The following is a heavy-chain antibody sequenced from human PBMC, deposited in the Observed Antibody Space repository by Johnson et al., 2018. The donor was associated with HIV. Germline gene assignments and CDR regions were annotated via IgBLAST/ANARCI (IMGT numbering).Heavy chain of an antibody. Sequence: MQLVESGGGLVQPGGSLRLSCAASGFTVSSNYMSWVRQAPGKGLEWVSVIYSGGSGGSTYYADSVKGRFTIYRDNSKNRRYLQMNSLRAEDTAVSYGAKDKLKRTRGSDAVEIWGQGKRVTVSS. CDR2: IYSGGSGGST. V-gene: IGHV3-66*01. D-gene: IGHD2-15*01. CDR1: GFTVSSNY. CDR3: AKDKLKRTRGSDAVEI. J-gene: IGHJ3*02.